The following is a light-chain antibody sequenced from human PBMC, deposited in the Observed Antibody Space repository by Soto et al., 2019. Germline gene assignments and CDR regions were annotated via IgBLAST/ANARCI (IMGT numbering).Light chain of an antibody. Sequence: QSVLTQPPSASGTPGQRVTISCSGSRSNIGSNYVYWYQQLPGTAPKLLIYRNNQRPSGVTDRFSGSKSGTSASLAISGLRSEDEADYYCAAWDDSLSVVFGGGTKLTVL. J-gene: IGLJ2*01. CDR1: RSNIGSNY. V-gene: IGLV1-47*01. CDR2: RNN. CDR3: AAWDDSLSVV.